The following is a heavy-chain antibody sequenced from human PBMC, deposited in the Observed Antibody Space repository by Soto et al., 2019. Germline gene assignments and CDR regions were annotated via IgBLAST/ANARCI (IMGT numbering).Heavy chain of an antibody. CDR1: GGSISSYY. CDR2: IYYSGST. V-gene: IGHV4-59*08. CDR3: ARGGWRQIDY. J-gene: IGHJ4*02. D-gene: IGHD3-3*01. Sequence: QVQLQESGPGLVKPSETLSLTYTVSGGSISSYYWSWIRQPPGKGLEWIGYIYYSGSTNYNPSLKSRVTISVDTSKNQFSLKLSSVTAADTAVYYCARGGWRQIDYWGQGTLVTVSS.